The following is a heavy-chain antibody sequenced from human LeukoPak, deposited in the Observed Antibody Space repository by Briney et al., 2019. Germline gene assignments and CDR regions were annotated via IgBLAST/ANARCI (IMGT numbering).Heavy chain of an antibody. V-gene: IGHV3-23*01. CDR3: VREVYAFDY. D-gene: IGHD2-8*01. CDR1: RFTFSSYA. Sequence: PGGSLRLSWAASRFTFSSYAMTWVRQAPGKGLEWVSVVSGSGDTTYYADSVKGRFTISRDNSKNTLYLQMNSLRAEDTAVYYCVREVYAFDYWGQGTLVTVSS. CDR2: VSGSGDTT. J-gene: IGHJ4*02.